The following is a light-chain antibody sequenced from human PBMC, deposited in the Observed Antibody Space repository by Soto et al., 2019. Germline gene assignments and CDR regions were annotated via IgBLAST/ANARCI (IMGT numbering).Light chain of an antibody. V-gene: IGLV2-8*01. J-gene: IGLJ3*02. Sequence: QSALTQPPSASGSPGQSVTISCTGTSSDVGAYKDVYWYQQYPGKAPKLMIYEVSKRPSGVPDRFSGSKSGNTASLTVSGLQAEDEAYYYCSSYVGSNIWVFGGGTKLTVL. CDR3: SSYVGSNIWV. CDR2: EVS. CDR1: SSDVGAYKD.